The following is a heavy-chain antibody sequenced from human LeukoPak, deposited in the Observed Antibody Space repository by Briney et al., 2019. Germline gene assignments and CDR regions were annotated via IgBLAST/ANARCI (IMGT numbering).Heavy chain of an antibody. CDR1: GYSSTNYW. CDR2: IYPGDSDT. V-gene: IGHV5-51*01. D-gene: IGHD6-13*01. J-gene: IGHJ4*02. Sequence: GESLKISCKGSGYSSTNYWIGWVRQLPGKGLEWMGIIYPGDSDTRYSPPFQGQVTISADKSISTAHLQWSSLKASDAAMYYCARQELHTSSWSIWGQGTLVTVSS. CDR3: ARQELHTSSWSI.